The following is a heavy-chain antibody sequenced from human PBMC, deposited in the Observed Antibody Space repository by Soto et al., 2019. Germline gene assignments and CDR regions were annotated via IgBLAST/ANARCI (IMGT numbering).Heavy chain of an antibody. Sequence: ASVKVSCKASGYTFTSYDINWVRQSTGQGLEWMGWMNTNSGNTGYAQKFQGRVTMTRNTSISTAYMELSSLRSEDTAVYYCARAKRGYCSSTSCYRGLHYYYYYYMDVWGKGTTVTVSS. V-gene: IGHV1-8*01. D-gene: IGHD2-2*01. CDR3: ARAKRGYCSSTSCYRGLHYYYYYYMDV. J-gene: IGHJ6*03. CDR2: MNTNSGNT. CDR1: GYTFTSYD.